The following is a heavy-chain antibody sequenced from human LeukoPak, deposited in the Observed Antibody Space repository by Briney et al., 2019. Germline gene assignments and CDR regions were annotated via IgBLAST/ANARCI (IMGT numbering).Heavy chain of an antibody. Sequence: SETLSLTCAVYGGSFSGYYWSWIRQPPGKGLEWIGEINHSGGTNYNPSLKSRVTISVDTSKNQFSLKLSSVTAADTAVYYCARAPSVPAARWFDPWGQGTLVTVSS. CDR2: INHSGGT. CDR3: ARAPSVPAARWFDP. J-gene: IGHJ5*02. V-gene: IGHV4-34*01. D-gene: IGHD2-2*01. CDR1: GGSFSGYY.